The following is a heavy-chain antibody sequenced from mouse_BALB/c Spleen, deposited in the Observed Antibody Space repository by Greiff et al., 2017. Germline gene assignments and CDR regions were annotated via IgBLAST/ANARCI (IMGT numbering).Heavy chain of an antibody. J-gene: IGHJ4*01. D-gene: IGHD2-3*01. CDR1: GISITTGYYS. V-gene: IGHV3-5*02. CDR3: ARDDGYRRYYAMDY. CDR2: IYYSGTI. Sequence: DVMLVESGPGLVKPSQTVSLTCTVSGISITTGYYSWSWLRQFPGNKLEWIVYIYYSGTITYNPYLTSRTTITNDTSNNQFFLEINSMTAEDAATYDCARDDGYRRYYAMDYWGQGTSVTVSS.